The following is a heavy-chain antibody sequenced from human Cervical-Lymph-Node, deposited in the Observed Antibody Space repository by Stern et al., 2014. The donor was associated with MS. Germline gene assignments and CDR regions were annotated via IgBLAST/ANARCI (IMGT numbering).Heavy chain of an antibody. CDR1: GFTVSRDY. D-gene: IGHD1-1*01. CDR3: ARDTSSPERSDW. J-gene: IGHJ4*02. V-gene: IGHV3-53*01. CDR2: ITDVGST. Sequence: EVQLVESGGGVIKPGGSLRLSCKASGFTVSRDYMTWVRQAPGKGLEWVSLITDVGSTFYTDSVTGRFTISRDDSKNTVYLHMTSLRAEDTAMYYCARDTSSPERSDWWGQGTLVTVSS.